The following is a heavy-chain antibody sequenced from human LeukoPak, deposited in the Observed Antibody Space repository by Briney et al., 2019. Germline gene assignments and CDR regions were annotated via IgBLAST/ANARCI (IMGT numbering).Heavy chain of an antibody. J-gene: IGHJ6*02. CDR2: ISYDGSNK. V-gene: IGHV3-30*04. CDR1: GLTFSSYA. CDR3: AREVRGFLEWLSPNYYYYGMDV. D-gene: IGHD3-3*01. Sequence: GGSLRLSCAASGLTFSSYAMHWVRQAPGKGLEWVAVISYDGSNKYYADSVKGRFTISRDNSKNTLYLQMNSLRAEDTAVYYCAREVRGFLEWLSPNYYYYGMDVWGQGTTVTVSS.